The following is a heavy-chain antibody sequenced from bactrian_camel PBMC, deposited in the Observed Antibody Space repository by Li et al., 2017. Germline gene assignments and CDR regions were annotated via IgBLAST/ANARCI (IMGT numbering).Heavy chain of an antibody. D-gene: IGHD3*01. CDR3: SVYDSFYVCPLDHQSYLY. CDR1: GDTFSGRC. Sequence: HVQLVESGGGSVQSGGSLRLSCGTSGDTFSGRCVARFRQAPGKEREGVASIYTGAGSTFYTDAVKGRFTVSQDTAENMVYLQMDSLQPEDTAMYYCSVYDSFYVCPLDHQSYLYWGQGTQVTVS. J-gene: IGHJ4*01. CDR2: IYTGAGST. V-gene: IGHV3S1*01.